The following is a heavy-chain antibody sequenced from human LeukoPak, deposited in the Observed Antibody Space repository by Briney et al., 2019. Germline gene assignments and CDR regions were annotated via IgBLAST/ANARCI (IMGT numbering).Heavy chain of an antibody. Sequence: SETLSLTCTVSGGSISSVGYYWSWIRQHPGKGLEWIGYIYYSGSTYYNPSLKSRVTISVDTSKNQFSLKLSSVTAADTAVYYCARVVRTTVWSFDIWGQGTMVTVSS. D-gene: IGHD4-17*01. CDR3: ARVVRTTVWSFDI. CDR2: IYYSGST. J-gene: IGHJ3*02. V-gene: IGHV4-31*03. CDR1: GGSISSVGYY.